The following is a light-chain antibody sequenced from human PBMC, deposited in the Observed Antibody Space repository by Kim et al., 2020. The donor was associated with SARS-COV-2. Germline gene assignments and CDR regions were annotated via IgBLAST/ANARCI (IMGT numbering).Light chain of an antibody. CDR3: QSYDNSLRV. V-gene: IGLV1-40*01. CDR1: SSNIGAGYD. Sequence: PWTTVTRSCSGSSSNIGAGYDVHSYPQLPGTAPKPLIYGNNNRPSGVPDRFSGSKSGTSASLAITGLQAEDEAHYYCQSYDNSLRVFGGGTQLTVL. CDR2: GNN. J-gene: IGLJ3*02.